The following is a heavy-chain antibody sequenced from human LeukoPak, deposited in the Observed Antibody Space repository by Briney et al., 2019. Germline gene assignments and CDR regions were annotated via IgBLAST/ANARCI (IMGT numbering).Heavy chain of an antibody. J-gene: IGHJ4*02. CDR1: GFTFSDYY. D-gene: IGHD6-13*01. Sequence: GGSLRLSCAASGFTFSDYYVSWIRQAPGKGLEWVSYISSSGSTIYYADSVKGRFTISRDNAKNSLYLQMNSLRAEDTAVYYCARAGSYSSSWYYFDYWGQGTLVTVSS. V-gene: IGHV3-11*04. CDR3: ARAGSYSSSWYYFDY. CDR2: ISSSGSTI.